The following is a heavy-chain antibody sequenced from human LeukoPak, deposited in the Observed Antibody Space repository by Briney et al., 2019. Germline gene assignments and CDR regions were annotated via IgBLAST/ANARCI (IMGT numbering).Heavy chain of an antibody. CDR3: AREWEIVVVPATPAY. Sequence: ASVKVSCKASGYTFTGYYMHWVRQAPGQGLEWMGWINPNSGGTNYAQKFQGRVTMTRDTSISTAYMELSSLRSDDTAMYYCAREWEIVVVPATPAYWGQGSLLTVPS. CDR1: GYTFTGYY. CDR2: INPNSGGT. D-gene: IGHD2-2*01. V-gene: IGHV1-2*02. J-gene: IGHJ4*02.